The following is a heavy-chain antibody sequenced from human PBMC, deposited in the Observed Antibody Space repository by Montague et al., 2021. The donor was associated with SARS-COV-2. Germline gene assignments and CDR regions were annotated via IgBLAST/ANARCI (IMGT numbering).Heavy chain of an antibody. J-gene: IGHJ4*02. D-gene: IGHD2-15*01. CDR3: ARHVRMLRVLPPFYS. CDR1: GGSLTSSTYN. Sequence: SETLSLTCTVSGGSLTSSTYNWLYISQPKGKERDWIVNYNYFATTNHNPSLQIRLTIATDTSKNQLSLSLTSVTAADTSNYYCARHVRMLRVLPPFYSWGQGALVTVSS. V-gene: IGHV4-39*01. CDR2: YNYFATT.